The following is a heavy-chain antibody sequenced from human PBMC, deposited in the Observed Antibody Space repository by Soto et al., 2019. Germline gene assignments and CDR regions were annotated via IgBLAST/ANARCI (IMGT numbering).Heavy chain of an antibody. CDR3: AKGAGGRRYYFDY. J-gene: IGHJ4*02. CDR1: GFTFDDYA. V-gene: IGHV3-9*01. Sequence: EVQLVESGGGLVQPGRSLRLSCAASGFTFDDYAMQLVRQAPGKGLEWVSGISWNSCSIGYADSVKGRFTISRDNAKNSLYLQMNSLRAEDTALYYCAKGAGGRRYYFDYWGQGTLVTVSS. D-gene: IGHD3-16*01. CDR2: ISWNSCSI.